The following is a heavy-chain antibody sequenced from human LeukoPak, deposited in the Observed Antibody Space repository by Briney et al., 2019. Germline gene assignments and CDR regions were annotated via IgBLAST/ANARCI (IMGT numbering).Heavy chain of an antibody. V-gene: IGHV3-30*18. CDR3: AKDLARGVIIGAFDI. CDR1: GFTFSSYG. D-gene: IGHD3-10*01. J-gene: IGHJ3*02. Sequence: PGRSLSLYCAASGFTFSSYGMHWVRQAPGKGLEWVAVISYDGSNKYYADSVKGRFTISRDNSKNTLYLQMNSLRAEDTAVYYCAKDLARGVIIGAFDIWGQGTMVTVSS. CDR2: ISYDGSNK.